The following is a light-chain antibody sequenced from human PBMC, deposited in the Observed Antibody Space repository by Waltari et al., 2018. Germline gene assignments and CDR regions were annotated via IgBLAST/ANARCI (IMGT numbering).Light chain of an antibody. Sequence: QSALTQPPSVSGTPGQRVTISCSGSTSNAGLKPVKWFQQFPGTAPKFLINSVNERPSGVPDRFSGSKSGTSASLVISGLQSEDEADYYCAAWDDNLDGWLFGGGTKVTVL. V-gene: IGLV1-44*01. CDR3: AAWDDNLDGWL. CDR2: SVN. CDR1: TSNAGLKP. J-gene: IGLJ3*02.